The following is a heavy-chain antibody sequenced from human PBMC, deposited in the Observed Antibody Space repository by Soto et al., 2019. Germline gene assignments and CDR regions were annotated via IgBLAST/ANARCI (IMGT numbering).Heavy chain of an antibody. D-gene: IGHD6-13*01. CDR3: AKGTSKRIAAAGTALGAFDI. J-gene: IGHJ3*02. V-gene: IGHV3-9*01. Sequence: LRLSCAAPGFTFDDYAMHRVRQAPGKGLERVSGISWNSGSIGYADSVKGRFTISRDNAKNSLYLQMNSLRAEDTALYYCAKGTSKRIAAAGTALGAFDIWGQGTMVTVSS. CDR1: GFTFDDYA. CDR2: ISWNSGSI.